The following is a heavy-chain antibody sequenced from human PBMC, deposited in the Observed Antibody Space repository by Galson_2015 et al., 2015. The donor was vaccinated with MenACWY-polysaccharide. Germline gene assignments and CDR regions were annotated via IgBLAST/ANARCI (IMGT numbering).Heavy chain of an antibody. CDR3: ARVEKYSGSFYILY. Sequence: LSLTCAVSDYSIRSGYFWGWIRQPPGKGLEWIASIFHSGTTYYNPSLKSRVTISVDTSKNHFSLKLSSVTAADTAVYYCARVEKYSGSFYILYWGQGTLVTVSS. CDR2: IFHSGTT. D-gene: IGHD1-26*01. J-gene: IGHJ4*02. CDR1: DYSIRSGYF. V-gene: IGHV4-38-2*01.